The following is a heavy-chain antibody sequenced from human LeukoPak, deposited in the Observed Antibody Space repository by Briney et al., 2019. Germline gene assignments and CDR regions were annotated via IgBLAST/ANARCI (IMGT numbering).Heavy chain of an antibody. Sequence: GGSLRLSCAASGFTFSSYGMHWVRQAPGKGLEWVAFIRYDGSNKYYADSVKGRFTISRANSKNTLYLQMNSLRAEDTAVYYCANSGIVGATTLDYWGQGTLVTVSS. CDR2: IRYDGSNK. J-gene: IGHJ4*02. CDR3: ANSGIVGATTLDY. V-gene: IGHV3-30*02. CDR1: GFTFSSYG. D-gene: IGHD1-26*01.